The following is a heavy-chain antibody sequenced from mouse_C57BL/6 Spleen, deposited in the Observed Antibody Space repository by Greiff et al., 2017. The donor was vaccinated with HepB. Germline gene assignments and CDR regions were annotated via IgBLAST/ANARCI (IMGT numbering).Heavy chain of an antibody. CDR3: ARRDYYGYDSPWYWYFDV. D-gene: IGHD2-2*01. CDR2: IYPGSGST. J-gene: IGHJ1*03. V-gene: IGHV1-55*01. CDR1: GYTFTSYW. Sequence: VQLQQSGAELVKPGASVKMSCKASGYTFTSYWITWVKQRPGQGLEWIGDIYPGSGSTNYNEKFKSKATLTVDTSSSTAYMQLSSLTSEDSAVYYCARRDYYGYDSPWYWYFDVWGTGTTVTVSS.